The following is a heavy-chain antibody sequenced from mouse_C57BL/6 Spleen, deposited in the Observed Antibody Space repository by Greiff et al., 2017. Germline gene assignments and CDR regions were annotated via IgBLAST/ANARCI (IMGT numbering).Heavy chain of an antibody. J-gene: IGHJ4*01. Sequence: VQLQQSGAELVRPGASVKLSCTASGFNIKDDYMHWVKQRPEQGLEWIGWIDPENGDTEYASKFQGKATITADTSSNTAYLQHSSLTSEDTAVYYCKGSYYAMDYWGQGTSVTVSS. CDR2: IDPENGDT. V-gene: IGHV14-4*01. CDR1: GFNIKDDY. CDR3: KGSYYAMDY.